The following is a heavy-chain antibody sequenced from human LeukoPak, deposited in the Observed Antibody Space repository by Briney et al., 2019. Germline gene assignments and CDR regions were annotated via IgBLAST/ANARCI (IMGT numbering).Heavy chain of an antibody. D-gene: IGHD2-2*01. V-gene: IGHV3-48*04. CDR2: NSRSNTI. J-gene: IGHJ4*02. Sequence: GESLTLSCVPSGLTFSSYSMDWVRQAPGGGLGWVSYNSRSNTIYYGDYVKGRFTISRDNAKNSLYLQMNSLRVEDTAVYHCVRDPNALDYWGQGTLVTVSS. CDR3: VRDPNALDY. CDR1: GLTFSSYS.